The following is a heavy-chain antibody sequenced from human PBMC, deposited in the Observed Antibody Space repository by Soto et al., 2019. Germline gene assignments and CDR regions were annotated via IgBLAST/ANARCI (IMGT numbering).Heavy chain of an antibody. CDR1: GGSISSSSYY. Sequence: QLQLQESGPGLVKPSETLSLTCTVSGGSISSSSYYWGWIRQPPGEGLEWIGSIYYSGSTYYNPSLKSRVTISVDTSKNQFSLKLSSVTAADTAVYYCARHSTRNRSGYSYGYGYYFDYWGQGTLVTVSS. CDR2: IYYSGST. D-gene: IGHD5-18*01. CDR3: ARHSTRNRSGYSYGYGYYFDY. J-gene: IGHJ4*02. V-gene: IGHV4-39*01.